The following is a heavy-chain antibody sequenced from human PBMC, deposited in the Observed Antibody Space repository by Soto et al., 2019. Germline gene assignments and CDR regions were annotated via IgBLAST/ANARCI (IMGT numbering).Heavy chain of an antibody. Sequence: SSETLSLTCSIYSGSFSGYYWSWIRQPPGKGLEWIGEISQSGNTNYSPSLKSRVSISIDTSKKQFSLNLASVSAADTAVYYCARAPKVSGSSQTRPDFWGQGTLVTVSS. CDR1: SGSFSGYY. V-gene: IGHV4-34*01. CDR3: ARAPKVSGSSQTRPDF. D-gene: IGHD6-6*01. J-gene: IGHJ4*02. CDR2: ISQSGNT.